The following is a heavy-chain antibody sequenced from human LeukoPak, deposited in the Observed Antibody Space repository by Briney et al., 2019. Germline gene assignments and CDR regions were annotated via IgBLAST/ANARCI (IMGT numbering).Heavy chain of an antibody. Sequence: PGGSLRLSCAASGFTFSSYAMHWVRQAPGKGLEWVAVISYDGSNKYYADSVKGRFTISRDNSKNTLYLQMNSLRAEDTAVYYCARSLYRYAYLFDYWGQGTLVTVSS. V-gene: IGHV3-30-3*01. J-gene: IGHJ4*02. CDR2: ISYDGSNK. CDR1: GFTFSSYA. D-gene: IGHD5-18*01. CDR3: ARSLYRYAYLFDY.